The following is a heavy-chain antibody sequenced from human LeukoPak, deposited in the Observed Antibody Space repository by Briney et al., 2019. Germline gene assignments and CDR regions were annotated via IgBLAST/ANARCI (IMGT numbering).Heavy chain of an antibody. CDR2: INPSGGST. J-gene: IGHJ6*02. V-gene: IGHV1-46*01. D-gene: IGHD5-18*01. CDR1: GYTFTIYY. Sequence: ASVTVSCKASGYTFTIYYMHWVRQAPGQGLEWMGIINPSGGSTSYAQKFQGRVTMTRDTSISTAYMELSRLRSDDTAVYYCARGPIQLWQPLGLGMDVWGQGTTVTISS. CDR3: ARGPIQLWQPLGLGMDV.